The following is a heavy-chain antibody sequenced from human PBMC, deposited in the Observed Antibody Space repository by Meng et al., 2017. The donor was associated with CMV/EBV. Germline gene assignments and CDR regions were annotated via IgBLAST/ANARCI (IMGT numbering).Heavy chain of an antibody. D-gene: IGHD3-3*01. V-gene: IGHV4-34*01. CDR2: INHSGST. J-gene: IGHJ5*02. Sequence: SETLSLTCAVYGGSFSGYYWSWIRQPPGKGLEWIGEINHSGSTNSNPSLTSRVTISVDTSKNQFSLKLSSVTAADTAVYYCARGGPITIFGVAINWFDPWGQGTLVTVSS. CDR3: ARGGPITIFGVAINWFDP. CDR1: GGSFSGYY.